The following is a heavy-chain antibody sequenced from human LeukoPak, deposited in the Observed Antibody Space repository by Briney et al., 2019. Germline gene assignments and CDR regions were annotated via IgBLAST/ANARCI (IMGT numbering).Heavy chain of an antibody. D-gene: IGHD2/OR15-2a*01. CDR3: VRDSSFSFDY. CDR1: VFTFSIDP. J-gene: IGHJ4*02. V-gene: IGHV3-48*02. Sequence: GGSLRLSCAPSVFTFSIDPMNWVRHAPGEGLEWISHIRSGGTIIYYADSVKGRFTISRDNARNSLYLQMTSLRDEDTAVYYCVRDSSFSFDYWGQGAQVTVSP. CDR2: IRSGGTII.